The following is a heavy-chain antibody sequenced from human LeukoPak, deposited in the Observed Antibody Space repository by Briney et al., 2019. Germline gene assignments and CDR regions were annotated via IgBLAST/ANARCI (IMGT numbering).Heavy chain of an antibody. J-gene: IGHJ1*01. CDR1: GFTFSSYG. CDR2: IRYDGSNK. Sequence: GGSLRLSCAASGFTFSSYGMHWVRQAPGKRLEWVAFIRYDGSNKYYADSVKGRFTISRDNSKNTLYLQMNSLRAEDTAVYYCAKDSRVPRWFGGYFQHWGQGTLVTVSS. D-gene: IGHD3-10*01. CDR3: AKDSRVPRWFGGYFQH. V-gene: IGHV3-30*02.